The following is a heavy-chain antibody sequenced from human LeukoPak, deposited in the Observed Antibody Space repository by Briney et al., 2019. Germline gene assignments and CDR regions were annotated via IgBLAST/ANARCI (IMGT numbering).Heavy chain of an antibody. V-gene: IGHV1-2*06. J-gene: IGHJ6*02. CDR1: GGTFSSYA. D-gene: IGHD3-3*01. Sequence: ASVKVSCTSSGGTFSSYAISWVRQAPGQGLEWMGRINPSSGGTNYAQKFQGRVTMTRDTSISTAYMELSRLRSDDTAVYYCARGGYDFVYYYYGMDVWGQGTTVTVSS. CDR3: ARGGYDFVYYYYGMDV. CDR2: INPSSGGT.